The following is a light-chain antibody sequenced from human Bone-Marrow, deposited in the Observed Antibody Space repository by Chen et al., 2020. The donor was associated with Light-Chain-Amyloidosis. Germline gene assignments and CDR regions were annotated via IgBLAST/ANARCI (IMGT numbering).Light chain of an antibody. CDR2: EDD. Sequence: NFMLTQPHSLSESPGKTVIISCTGSSGSIATNYVQWYQQRPGSSPTTVIYEDDQRPSGVPDRFSGSIDRSSNSASLTISGLKTEDEADYYCQSYQGSSQGVFGGGTKLTVL. J-gene: IGLJ3*02. V-gene: IGLV6-57*01. CDR1: SGSIATNY. CDR3: QSYQGSSQGV.